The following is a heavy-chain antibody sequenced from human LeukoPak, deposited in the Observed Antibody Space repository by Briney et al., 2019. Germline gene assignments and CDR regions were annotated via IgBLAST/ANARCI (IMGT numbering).Heavy chain of an antibody. CDR2: ISSRSDTI. Sequence: PGGSLRLSCAASGFTFSSYEMNWVRQAPGKGLEWVSYISSRSDTIYYADSVKGRFTISRDNAKNSLYLQMNSLRAEDTAVYYCASLALVSADYWGQGTLVTVSS. V-gene: IGHV3-48*01. CDR1: GFTFSSYE. D-gene: IGHD3-3*02. J-gene: IGHJ4*02. CDR3: ASLALVSADY.